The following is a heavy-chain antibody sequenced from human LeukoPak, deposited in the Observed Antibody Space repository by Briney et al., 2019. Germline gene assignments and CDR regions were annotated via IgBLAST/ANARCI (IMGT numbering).Heavy chain of an antibody. CDR1: GYTFVNYN. Sequence: GASVKVSCKASGYTFVNYNFGWVRQAPGQGLEWMGWVSTYNGNTDYAQKFQGRVIMTTDTSTNTVHLDLRSLRSDDTAVYYCARALSMGGSYYLFDYWGQGTLVTVSS. CDR3: ARALSMGGSYYLFDY. J-gene: IGHJ4*02. CDR2: VSTYNGNT. V-gene: IGHV1-18*01. D-gene: IGHD1-26*01.